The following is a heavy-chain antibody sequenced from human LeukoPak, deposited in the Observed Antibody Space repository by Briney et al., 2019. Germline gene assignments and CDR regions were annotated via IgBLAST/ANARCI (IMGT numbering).Heavy chain of an antibody. J-gene: IGHJ5*02. CDR3: ARDVHGDYGSGWFDP. V-gene: IGHV1-69*05. CDR1: GGTFNNSA. Sequence: SVKVSCKTSGGTFNNSAISWVRQAPGQGLAWLGGIMPLFGTAGYAQKFQGRVTITKDESTRTVYLELTSLTSDDTAVYYCARDVHGDYGSGWFDPWGQGTLVSVSS. CDR2: IMPLFGTA. D-gene: IGHD4-17*01.